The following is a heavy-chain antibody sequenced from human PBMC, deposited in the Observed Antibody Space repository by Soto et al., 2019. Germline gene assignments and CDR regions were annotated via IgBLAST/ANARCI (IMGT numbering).Heavy chain of an antibody. CDR2: ITGSAAYT. D-gene: IGHD2-2*02. CDR3: AKSSASYRPYYFDY. V-gene: IGHV3-23*01. J-gene: IGHJ4*02. CDR1: GFTFTSYS. Sequence: EVQVLESGGGLVQPGGSLRLSCAASGFTFTSYSMIWVRQAPGKGLEWVSAITGSAAYTWYADSVKGRFTISRDNSKNTVFLQLNSLRAEDTAFYYCAKSSASYRPYYFDYWGQGTQVTVS.